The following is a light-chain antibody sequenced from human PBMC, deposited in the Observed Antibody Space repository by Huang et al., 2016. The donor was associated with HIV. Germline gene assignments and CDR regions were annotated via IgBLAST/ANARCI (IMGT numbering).Light chain of an antibody. J-gene: IGKJ2*01. CDR2: GAS. Sequence: EVVLTQSPDTLSLSPGERATLSCRASQSVSSTFFAWYQHKFGQAPRLLIYGASSRATGVPDRFSGSGSGTDFTLTISRVEPEDFAVYYCQQYGSTTKFTFGQGTRLEIK. CDR3: QQYGSTTKFT. CDR1: QSVSSTF. V-gene: IGKV3-20*01.